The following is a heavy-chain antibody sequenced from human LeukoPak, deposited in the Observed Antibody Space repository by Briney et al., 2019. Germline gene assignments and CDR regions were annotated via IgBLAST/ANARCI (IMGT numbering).Heavy chain of an antibody. CDR1: GFIVSSNY. J-gene: IGHJ6*02. V-gene: IGHV3-66*02. CDR3: ATLPITVQDYYYGMDV. D-gene: IGHD3-3*01. Sequence: GGSLRLSCAASGFIVSSNYMTWIRQAPGKGLEWVAVVYTGGNAHYADSVKGRFTISRDKNTLYLQMNSLRRGDTAVYYCATLPITVQDYYYGMDVWGQGITVTVSS. CDR2: VYTGGNA.